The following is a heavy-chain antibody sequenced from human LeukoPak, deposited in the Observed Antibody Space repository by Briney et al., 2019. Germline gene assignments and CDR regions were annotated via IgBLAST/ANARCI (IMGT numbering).Heavy chain of an antibody. J-gene: IGHJ4*02. V-gene: IGHV3-23*01. CDR3: AKPKFDSSGYYLLPFDY. D-gene: IGHD3-22*01. CDR1: GFTFSNYA. Sequence: GGSLRLSCAASGFTFSNYAMSWVRQAPGKGLEWVSGISGSGGSTYYADSVKGRFTISRDNSKNTLYLQMNSLRAEDTAVYYCAKPKFDSSGYYLLPFDYWGQGTLVTVSS. CDR2: ISGSGGST.